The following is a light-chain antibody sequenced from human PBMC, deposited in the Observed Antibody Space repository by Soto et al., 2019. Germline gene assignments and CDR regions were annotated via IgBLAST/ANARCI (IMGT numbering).Light chain of an antibody. V-gene: IGKV3-20*01. J-gene: IGKJ4*01. CDR1: QTVRNNY. Sequence: EFVLTQSRGTLSLSPGERATRACRASQTVRNNYLAWYQKKAGRAPRLLIYDASSRATGIPDRFSGGGSATDFNLTISRLETEDFAVYYCQQFSSYPLTFGGGTKGDIK. CDR3: QQFSSYPLT. CDR2: DAS.